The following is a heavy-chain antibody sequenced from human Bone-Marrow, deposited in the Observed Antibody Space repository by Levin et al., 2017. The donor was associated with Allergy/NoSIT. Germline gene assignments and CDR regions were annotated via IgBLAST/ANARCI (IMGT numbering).Heavy chain of an antibody. J-gene: IGHJ4*02. CDR3: ATAIQLWFPGYFDY. V-gene: IGHV3-11*01. D-gene: IGHD5-18*01. CDR1: GFTFSDYY. Sequence: GESLKISCAASGFTFSDYYMSWIRQAPGKGLEWVSYISSSGSTIYYADSVKGRFTISRDNAKNSLYLQMNSLRAEDTAVYYCATAIQLWFPGYFDYWGQGTLVTVSS. CDR2: ISSSGSTI.